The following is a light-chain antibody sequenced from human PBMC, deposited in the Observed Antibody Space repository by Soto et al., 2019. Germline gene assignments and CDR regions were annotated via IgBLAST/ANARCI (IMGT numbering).Light chain of an antibody. J-gene: IGLJ1*01. V-gene: IGLV1-40*01. Sequence: QSVLTQPPSVSGAPGQRVTISCIGGSSNIGAGYDVHWYQQLPQTAPKLLIYGNSDRPSGVPDRFSGSKSGTSASLAITGLQAEDEADYFCQSYDRSLRTYVFGTATKLTV. CDR2: GNS. CDR1: SSNIGAGYD. CDR3: QSYDRSLRTYV.